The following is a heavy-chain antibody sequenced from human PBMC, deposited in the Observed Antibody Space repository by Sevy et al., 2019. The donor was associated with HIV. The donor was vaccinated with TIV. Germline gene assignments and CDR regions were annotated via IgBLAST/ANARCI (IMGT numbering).Heavy chain of an antibody. CDR3: ARAPLFGSGNYHF. CDR2: INPNNDYT. V-gene: IGHV1-2*02. D-gene: IGHD3-10*01. J-gene: IGHJ4*02. Sequence: ASVKVSCKASGYIFSEYYIHWVRQAPGQGLEWMAWINPNNDYTNYAQKFQGRLTLTRDTSITTAYMELSGLRSDDTAVYYCARAPLFGSGNYHFWGQGTLVTVSS. CDR1: GYIFSEYY.